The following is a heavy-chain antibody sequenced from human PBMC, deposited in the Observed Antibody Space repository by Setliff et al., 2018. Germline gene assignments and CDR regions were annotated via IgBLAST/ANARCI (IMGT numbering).Heavy chain of an antibody. J-gene: IGHJ6*03. CDR1: GGTFSSYG. CDR3: AREGVDTRSSTDYRYYMDL. V-gene: IGHV1-69*05. D-gene: IGHD5-18*01. Sequence: GASVKVSCKASGGTFSSYGISWVRQAPGQGLEWLGGTIPNFGTTNYAQEFQGRVTIITDESTSTAYMGLSSLRFEDTAVYYCAREGVDTRSSTDYRYYMDLWGKGTTVTVSS. CDR2: TIPNFGTT.